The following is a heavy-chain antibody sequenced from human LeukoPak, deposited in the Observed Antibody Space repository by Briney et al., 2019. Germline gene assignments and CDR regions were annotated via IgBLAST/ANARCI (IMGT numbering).Heavy chain of an antibody. CDR2: MNPNSGNT. D-gene: IGHD4-23*01. CDR3: AREGYGGNSGDFDY. Sequence: GSVKVSCKASGYPFTSYDINWVRQATGQGLEWMGWMNPNSGNTGYAQKFQGRVTMTRNTSISTAYMELSSLRSEGTAVYYCAREGYGGNSGDFDYWGQGTLVTVSS. J-gene: IGHJ4*02. CDR1: GYPFTSYD. V-gene: IGHV1-8*01.